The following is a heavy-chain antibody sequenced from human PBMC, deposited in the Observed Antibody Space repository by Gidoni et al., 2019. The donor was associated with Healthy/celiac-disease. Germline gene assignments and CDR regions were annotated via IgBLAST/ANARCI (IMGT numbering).Heavy chain of an antibody. CDR2: ISGSGGST. V-gene: IGHV3-23*01. J-gene: IGHJ6*02. CDR1: GFTFSSYA. CDR3: AKVVSSSSLAYYYGMDV. D-gene: IGHD6-6*01. Sequence: EVQLLESGGGLVPPGGSLRLSCAASGFTFSSYAMSWVRQAPGKGLEWVSAISGSGGSTYYADSVKGRFTISRDNSKNTLYLQMNSLRAEDTAVYYCAKVVSSSSLAYYYGMDVWGQGTTVTVSS.